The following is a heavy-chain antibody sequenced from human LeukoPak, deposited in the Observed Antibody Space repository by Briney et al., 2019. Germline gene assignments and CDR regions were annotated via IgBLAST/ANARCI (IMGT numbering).Heavy chain of an antibody. CDR1: GFTFSSYA. V-gene: IGHV3-23*01. CDR3: AKDRGSRYCSAGDCYSGIDY. J-gene: IGHJ4*02. Sequence: GGSLRLSCAASGFTFSSYAMSWVRQAPGKGLEWVSAISGSGGSTYYADSVKGRFTISRDNSKTTLFLQMSSLRAEDTAVYYCAKDRGSRYCSAGDCYSGIDYWGQGTLVTVSS. D-gene: IGHD2-15*01. CDR2: ISGSGGST.